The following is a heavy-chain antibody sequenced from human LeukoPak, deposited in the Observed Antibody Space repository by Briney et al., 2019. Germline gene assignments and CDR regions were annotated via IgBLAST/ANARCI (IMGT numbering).Heavy chain of an antibody. CDR2: INPSGGST. J-gene: IGHJ5*02. CDR3: ARDPTGEYYDLWSGYSPDWFDP. V-gene: IGHV1-46*01. D-gene: IGHD3-3*01. Sequence: GASVKVSCKASGYTFTSYYMHWVRQAPGQGLEWMGIINPSGGSTSYAQKFQGRVTMTRDTSTSTVYMELSSLRSEDTAVYYCARDPTGEYYDLWSGYSPDWFDPWGQGTLVTVSS. CDR1: GYTFTSYY.